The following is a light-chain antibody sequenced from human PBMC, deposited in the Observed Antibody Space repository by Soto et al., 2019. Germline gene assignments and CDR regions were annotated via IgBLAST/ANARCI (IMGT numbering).Light chain of an antibody. CDR3: CSYAGSYTYV. Sequence: QSALTQPHSVSGSPGQSVTISCTGTSSDVGGYGYVSWYQQHPGKAPKLMIYDVDERPSGVPGRFAGSKSGNTASLIISGLQAEDEADYYCCSYAGSYTYVFGPGTQLTVL. J-gene: IGLJ1*01. CDR1: SSDVGGYGY. CDR2: DVD. V-gene: IGLV2-11*01.